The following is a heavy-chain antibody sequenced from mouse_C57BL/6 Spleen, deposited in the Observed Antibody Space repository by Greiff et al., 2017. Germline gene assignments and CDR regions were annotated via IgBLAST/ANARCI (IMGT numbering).Heavy chain of an antibody. J-gene: IGHJ4*01. CDR3: ARGDSSSYAMDY. V-gene: IGHV1-64*01. CDR1: GYTFTSYW. D-gene: IGHD1-1*01. CDR2: IHPNSGST. Sequence: QVQLQQPGAELVKPGASVKLSCKASGYTFTSYWMHWVKQRPGQGLEWIGMIHPNSGSTNYNEKFKSKATLTVDKSSSTAYMQLSSLTSDDSAVYYCARGDSSSYAMDYWGQGTSVTVSS.